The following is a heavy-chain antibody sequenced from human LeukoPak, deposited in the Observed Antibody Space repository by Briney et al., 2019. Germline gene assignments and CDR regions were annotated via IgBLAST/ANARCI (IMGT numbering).Heavy chain of an antibody. Sequence: QSGGSLRLSCAASAFTFSSYWMSWVRQAPGNGLEWVANIDQDGSEKYYVESMKGRITISRDTAKNSLYLQMNSLRAEDTAVYYCARDSIENTGSSPLGWFDPWGQGTLVTVSS. V-gene: IGHV3-7*01. J-gene: IGHJ5*02. CDR1: AFTFSSYW. CDR2: IDQDGSEK. CDR3: ARDSIENTGSSPLGWFDP. D-gene: IGHD2-15*01.